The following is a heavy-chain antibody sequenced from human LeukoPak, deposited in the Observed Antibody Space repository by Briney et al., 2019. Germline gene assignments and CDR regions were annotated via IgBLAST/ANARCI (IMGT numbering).Heavy chain of an antibody. Sequence: ASVKVSCKASGYTFTGYYMHWVRQAPGQGLEWMGWINPNSGGTNYAQKFQGRVTMTRDTSISTAYMELSRLRSDDTAVYYCARGPTVVVAATAWFDPWGQGTLVTVSS. J-gene: IGHJ5*02. V-gene: IGHV1-2*02. CDR3: ARGPTVVVAATAWFDP. D-gene: IGHD2-15*01. CDR2: INPNSGGT. CDR1: GYTFTGYY.